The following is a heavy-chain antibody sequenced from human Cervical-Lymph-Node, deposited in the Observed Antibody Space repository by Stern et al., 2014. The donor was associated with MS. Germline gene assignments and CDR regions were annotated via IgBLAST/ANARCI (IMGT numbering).Heavy chain of an antibody. CDR3: AKNPRSGTYYNGDY. CDR2: ISATGSST. CDR1: GFSFGTYA. J-gene: IGHJ4*02. Sequence: EVQLVESGGGLVQPGGSLRLSCAVSGFSFGTYAMNWFHQAPGKGLEWVSTISATGSSTYYADSVEGRFTIFRDNSKNTLYLQMNSLRAEDTAIYCCAKNPRSGTYYNGDYWGQGTLVTVSS. D-gene: IGHD3-10*01. V-gene: IGHV3-23*04.